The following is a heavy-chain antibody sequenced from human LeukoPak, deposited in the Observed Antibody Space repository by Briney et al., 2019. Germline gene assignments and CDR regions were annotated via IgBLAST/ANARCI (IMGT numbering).Heavy chain of an antibody. CDR2: ITSDGTST. CDR3: VKRCSGGSCIDY. J-gene: IGHJ4*02. D-gene: IGHD2-15*01. Sequence: PAGGSLRLSWSAAGFSFSNYASHWGRLPRKDVVGMVSTITSDGTSTYYADSVNHRFTISRDNSKNPLYLQMSSLRTDDTAVYFCVKRCSGGSCIDYWGQGTLVTVSS. CDR1: GFSFSNYA. V-gene: IGHV3-64D*06.